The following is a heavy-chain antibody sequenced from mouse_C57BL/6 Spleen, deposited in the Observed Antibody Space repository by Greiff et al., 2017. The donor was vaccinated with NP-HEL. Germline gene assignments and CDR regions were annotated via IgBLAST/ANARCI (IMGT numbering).Heavy chain of an antibody. CDR2: ISYDGSN. J-gene: IGHJ2*01. CDR1: GYSITSGYY. V-gene: IGHV3-6*01. Sequence: VQLKESGPGLVKPSQSLSLTCSVTGYSITSGYYWNWIRQFPGNKLEWMGYISYDGSNNYNPSLKNRISITRDTSKNQFFLKLNSVTTEDTATYYCARGEGDYLDYWGQGTTLTVSS. CDR3: ARGEGDYLDY.